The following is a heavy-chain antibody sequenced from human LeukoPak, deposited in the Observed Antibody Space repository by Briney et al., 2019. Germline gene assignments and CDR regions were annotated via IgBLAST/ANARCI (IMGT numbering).Heavy chain of an antibody. CDR1: GFTFSSYG. CDR3: AKDHSGSAYGMDV. CDR2: ISYDGSNK. V-gene: IGHV3-30*18. D-gene: IGHD1-26*01. Sequence: GGSLRLSCAASGFTFSSYGMHWVRQAPGKGLEWVAVISYDGSNKYYADSVKGRFTISRDNFKNTLYLQMNSLRAEDTAVYYCAKDHSGSAYGMDVWGQGTTVTVSS. J-gene: IGHJ6*02.